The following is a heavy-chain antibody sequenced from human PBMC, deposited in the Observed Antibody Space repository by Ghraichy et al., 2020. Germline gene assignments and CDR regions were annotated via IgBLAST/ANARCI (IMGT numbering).Heavy chain of an antibody. CDR2: IYYSGST. CDR3: ARIFDYGDYVDR. D-gene: IGHD4-17*01. CDR1: GGSISSSSYY. Sequence: SETLSLTCTVSGGSISSSSYYWGWIRQPPGKGLEWIGSIYYSGSTYYNPSLKSRVTISVDTSKNQFSLKLSSVTAADTAEYYCARIFDYGDYVDRWGQGTLVTVSS. J-gene: IGHJ4*02. V-gene: IGHV4-39*01.